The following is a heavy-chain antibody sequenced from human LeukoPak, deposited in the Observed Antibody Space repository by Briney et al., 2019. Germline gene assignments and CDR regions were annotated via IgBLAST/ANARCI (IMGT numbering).Heavy chain of an antibody. CDR2: IIPILGIA. Sequence: SVKVSCKASGGTFSSYTINWVRQAPGQGLEWMGRIIPILGIANYAQKFQGRVTITADKSTSTAYMELSSLRSEDTAVYYCASNKGSESSSFDYRGQGTLVTVSS. CDR3: ASNKGSESSSFDY. J-gene: IGHJ4*02. D-gene: IGHD6-6*01. CDR1: GGTFSSYT. V-gene: IGHV1-69*02.